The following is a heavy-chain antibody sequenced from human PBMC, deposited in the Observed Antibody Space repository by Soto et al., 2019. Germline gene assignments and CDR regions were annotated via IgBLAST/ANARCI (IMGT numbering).Heavy chain of an antibody. CDR3: ARDTYYYDSSGYYLGY. CDR2: INPNSGGT. J-gene: IGHJ4*02. Sequence: QVQLVQSGAEVKKPGASVKVSCKASGYTFTGYYMHWVRQAPGQGLEWMGWINPNSGGTNYAQKFQGWVTMTRDTSISTAYMELSRLRSDDTAVYYCARDTYYYDSSGYYLGYWGQGTLVTVSS. D-gene: IGHD3-22*01. CDR1: GYTFTGYY. V-gene: IGHV1-2*04.